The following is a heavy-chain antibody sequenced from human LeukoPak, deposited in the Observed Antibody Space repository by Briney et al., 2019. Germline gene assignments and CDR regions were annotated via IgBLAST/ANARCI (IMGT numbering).Heavy chain of an antibody. CDR1: GFTASRNY. Sequence: PGRCLRLSCAASGFTASRNYMGWVCQGPGKGLERGSDRFGGVSTYEADTVNRPFTSPIDNSKDTFYLQMTSLRAEDTAVDYCAKDRRLGGHYMDVWGKGTTVTVSS. V-gene: IGHV3-53*01. CDR3: AKDRRLGGHYMDV. J-gene: IGHJ6*03. D-gene: IGHD6-25*01. CDR2: RFGGVST.